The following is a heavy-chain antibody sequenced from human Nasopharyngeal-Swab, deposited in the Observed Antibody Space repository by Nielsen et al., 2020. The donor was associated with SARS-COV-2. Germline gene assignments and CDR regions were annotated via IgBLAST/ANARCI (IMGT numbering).Heavy chain of an antibody. CDR2: IYYSGST. D-gene: IGHD6-13*01. Sequence: SETLSLTCTVSGGSISSSSYYWGWMRKPPGKGLEWIGSIYYSGSTYYNPSLKSRVTISVDTSKNQFSLKLSSVTAADTAVYYCARGGSSWYIDYYGMDVWGQGTTVTVSS. CDR3: ARGGSSWYIDYYGMDV. V-gene: IGHV4-39*07. J-gene: IGHJ6*02. CDR1: GGSISSSSYY.